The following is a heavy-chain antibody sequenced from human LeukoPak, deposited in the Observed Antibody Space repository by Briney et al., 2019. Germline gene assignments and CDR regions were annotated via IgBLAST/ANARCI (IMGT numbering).Heavy chain of an antibody. CDR1: GGTFSSYA. Sequence: SVKVSCKASGGTFSSYAISWVRQAPGQGLEWMGGIIPIFGTANYAQKFQGRVTITTDESTSTAYMELSSLRSEDTAVYYCARGVTTFPGPLEDYYDSSGYAFDIWGQGAMVTVSS. V-gene: IGHV1-69*05. D-gene: IGHD3-22*01. CDR3: ARGVTTFPGPLEDYYDSSGYAFDI. CDR2: IIPIFGTA. J-gene: IGHJ3*02.